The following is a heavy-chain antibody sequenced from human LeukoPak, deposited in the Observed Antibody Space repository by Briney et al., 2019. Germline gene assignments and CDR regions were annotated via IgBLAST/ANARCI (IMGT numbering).Heavy chain of an antibody. CDR3: ARIGGSGLLYYFDY. J-gene: IGHJ4*02. D-gene: IGHD6-19*01. V-gene: IGHV3-53*01. CDR1: GFSVSRNY. CDR2: IYSGGTT. Sequence: GGSLRLSCAASGFSVSRNYMSWVRQAPGKGLEWVSVIYSGGTTYYADSVEGRFTISRDNSKNTLYLQMNSLRAEDTAIYYCARIGGSGLLYYFDYWGQGSLVTVPS.